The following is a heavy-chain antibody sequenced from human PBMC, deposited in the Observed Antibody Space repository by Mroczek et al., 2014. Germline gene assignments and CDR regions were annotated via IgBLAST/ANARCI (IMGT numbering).Heavy chain of an antibody. CDR3: ARRGSYGSGSYSV. CDR2: IYYSGST. D-gene: IGHD1-26*01. CDR1: GGSISSSSYY. V-gene: IGHV4-39*01. Sequence: QVQLQESGPGLVKPSETLSLTCTVSGGSISSSSYYWGWIRQPPGKGLEWIGSIYYSGSTYYNPSLKSRVTISVDTSKNQFSLKLSSVTAADTAVYYCARRGSYGSGSYSVWGQGTLVTVSS. J-gene: IGHJ4*02.